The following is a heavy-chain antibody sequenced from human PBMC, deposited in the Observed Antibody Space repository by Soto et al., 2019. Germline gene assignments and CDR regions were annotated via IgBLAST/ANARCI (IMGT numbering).Heavy chain of an antibody. Sequence: QVQLVQSGAEVKKPGSSVKVSCKASGGTFSSYAISWVRQAPGQGLEWMGGIIPIFGTANYAQKFQGRVTITADESTSTGDMELGSLRSEDTAVYYCARVVAAGTDYYYGMDVWGQGTTVTVSS. V-gene: IGHV1-69*12. J-gene: IGHJ6*02. CDR2: IIPIFGTA. D-gene: IGHD6-13*01. CDR1: GGTFSSYA. CDR3: ARVVAAGTDYYYGMDV.